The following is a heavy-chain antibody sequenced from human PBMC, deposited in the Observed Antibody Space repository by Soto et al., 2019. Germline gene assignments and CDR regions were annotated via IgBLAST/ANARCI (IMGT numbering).Heavy chain of an antibody. V-gene: IGHV6-1*01. CDR1: GDSVSSNSAA. CDR2: TYYRSKWYN. J-gene: IGHJ4*02. D-gene: IGHD6-13*01. CDR3: ARDGSSSWYLGGAVVTAGGPFDY. Sequence: PSQTLSLTCAISGDSVSSNSAAWNWIRQSPSRGLEWLGRTYYRSKWYNDYAVSVKSRITINPDTSKNQFSLQLNSVTPEDTAVYYCARDGSSSWYLGGAVVTAGGPFDYWGQGTLVTVSS.